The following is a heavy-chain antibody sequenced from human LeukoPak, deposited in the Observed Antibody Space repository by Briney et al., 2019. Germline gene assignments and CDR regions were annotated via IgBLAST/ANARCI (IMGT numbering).Heavy chain of an antibody. Sequence: SETLSLTCTVSGGSISSYYWSWIRQPPGKGLEWIGYIYYSGSTNYNPSLNSRVTISVDTSKNQFSLKLRSVTAADTAVYYCARAQWGIAAAGYDYWGQGTLVTVSS. CDR2: IYYSGST. J-gene: IGHJ4*02. CDR1: GGSISSYY. CDR3: ARAQWGIAAAGYDY. D-gene: IGHD6-13*01. V-gene: IGHV4-59*01.